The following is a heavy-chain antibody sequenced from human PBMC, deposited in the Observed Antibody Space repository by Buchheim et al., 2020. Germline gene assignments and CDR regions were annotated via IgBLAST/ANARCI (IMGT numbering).Heavy chain of an antibody. D-gene: IGHD1-26*01. V-gene: IGHV3-30*18. CDR2: ISYDGSNK. J-gene: IGHJ4*02. CDR3: AKDRMGYFDY. CDR1: GFTFSSYG. Sequence: QVQLVESGGGVVQPGRSLRLSCAASGFTFSSYGMHRVRQAPGKGLEWVAVISYDGSNKYYADSVKGRFTISRDNSKNTLYLQMNSLRAEDTAVYYCAKDRMGYFDYWGQGTL.